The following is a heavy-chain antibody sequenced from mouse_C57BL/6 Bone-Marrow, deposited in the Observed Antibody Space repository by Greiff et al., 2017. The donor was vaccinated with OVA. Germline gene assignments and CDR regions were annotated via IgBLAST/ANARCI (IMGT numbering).Heavy chain of an antibody. CDR2: IYPRSGNT. D-gene: IGHD2-12*01. CDR3: ARYDSRFAY. V-gene: IGHV1-81*01. Sequence: QVQLQQSGAELARPGASVKLSCKASGYTFTSYGISWVKQRTGQGLEWIGEIYPRSGNTYYNEKFKGKATLTADKSSSTAYMELRSLTSEDSAVYFCARYDSRFAYWGQGTLVTVSA. CDR1: GYTFTSYG. J-gene: IGHJ3*01.